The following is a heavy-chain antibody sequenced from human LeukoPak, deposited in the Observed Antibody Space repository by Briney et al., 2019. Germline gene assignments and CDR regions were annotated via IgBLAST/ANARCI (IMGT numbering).Heavy chain of an antibody. Sequence: GGSLRLSCAASGFTFSSYEMNWVRQAPGKGLEWVSYISSSGSTIYYADSVKSRFTISRDNAKNSLYLQMNSLRAEDTAVYYCARSSGWYHRGPDYYYYYMDVWGKGATVTVS. V-gene: IGHV3-48*03. J-gene: IGHJ6*03. CDR3: ARSSGWYHRGPDYYYYYMDV. D-gene: IGHD6-19*01. CDR1: GFTFSSYE. CDR2: ISSSGSTI.